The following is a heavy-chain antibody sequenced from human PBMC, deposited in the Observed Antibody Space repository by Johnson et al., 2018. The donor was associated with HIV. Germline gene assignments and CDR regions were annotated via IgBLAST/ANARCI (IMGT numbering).Heavy chain of an antibody. CDR2: ISWNSGSI. V-gene: IGHV3-9*01. CDR1: GVKLDDYA. D-gene: IGHD3-22*01. Sequence: QLVESGGGLVQPGRSLRLSCVASGVKLDDYAMHWVRQPPGQGLEWVAGISWNSGSIGYADSVKGRFTISRDNAKNSLHLQMNSLRAEDTALYYCARGQYYDSSSYYLGDAFDIWGQGTMVSVSS. CDR3: ARGQYYDSSSYYLGDAFDI. J-gene: IGHJ3*02.